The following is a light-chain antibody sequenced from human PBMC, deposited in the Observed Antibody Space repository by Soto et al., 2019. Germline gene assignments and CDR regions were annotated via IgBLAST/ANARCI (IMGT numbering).Light chain of an antibody. V-gene: IGKV3-20*01. CDR1: QSISSSY. J-gene: IGKJ4*01. CDR2: GSS. Sequence: EVVLTQSPVSLSLSPGERATLSCRASQSISSSYIAWYQHKPGEAPMLLKYGSSSGATGIPDRFSGGWSGTDFPLTISILDAEDFAVYCCQHNSGSPLTFGGGTKLEIK. CDR3: QHNSGSPLT.